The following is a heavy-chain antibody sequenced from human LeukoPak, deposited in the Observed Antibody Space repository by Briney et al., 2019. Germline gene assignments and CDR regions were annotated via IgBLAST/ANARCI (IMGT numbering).Heavy chain of an antibody. CDR2: INPNSGGT. Sequence: ASVKVSCKASGYTFTGYYMHWVRQAPGQGLEWMGWINPNSGGTKYAQKFQGRVTMTRDTSISIAYMELSRLRFDDPAVYYCAREGYYDSSGYPHVFDYWGQGTLVTVSS. CDR3: AREGYYDSSGYPHVFDY. CDR1: GYTFTGYY. D-gene: IGHD3-22*01. J-gene: IGHJ4*02. V-gene: IGHV1-2*02.